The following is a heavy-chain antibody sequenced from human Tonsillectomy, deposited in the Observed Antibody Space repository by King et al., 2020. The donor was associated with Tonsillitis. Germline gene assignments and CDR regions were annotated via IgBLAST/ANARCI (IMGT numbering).Heavy chain of an antibody. D-gene: IGHD6-19*01. CDR3: AKGAPGRAVAGAGAVDY. J-gene: IGHJ4*02. V-gene: IGHV3-23*04. CDR2: ISGSGGST. CDR1: GFTFSSHA. Sequence: VQLVESGGGLVQPGGSLRLSCAASGFTFSSHAMSWVRQAPGKGLEWVSGISGSGGSTYYADSVKDRFTISRDNSKNTLYLQMNSLRAEDTARYYCAKGAPGRAVAGAGAVDYWGQGTLVTVS.